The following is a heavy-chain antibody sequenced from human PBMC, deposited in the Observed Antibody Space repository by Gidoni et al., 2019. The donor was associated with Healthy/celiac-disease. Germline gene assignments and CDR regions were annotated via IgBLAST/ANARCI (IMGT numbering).Heavy chain of an antibody. CDR2: ISWDGGST. Sequence: EVQLVESGGVVVQPGGSLRLTCGASGFTFVDYTMHWVRQAPGKGLEWVSLISWDGGSTYYADSVKGLFTISRDNSKNSLYLQMNSLRTEDTALYYCAKVSSSGWYPLDYWGQGTLVTVSS. CDR1: GFTFVDYT. V-gene: IGHV3-43*01. D-gene: IGHD6-19*01. J-gene: IGHJ4*02. CDR3: AKVSSSGWYPLDY.